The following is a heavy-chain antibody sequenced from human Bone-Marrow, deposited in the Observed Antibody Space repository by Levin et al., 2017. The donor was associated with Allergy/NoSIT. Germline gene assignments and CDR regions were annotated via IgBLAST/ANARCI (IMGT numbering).Heavy chain of an antibody. CDR3: AREYYGLWTGYYYDY. D-gene: IGHD3/OR15-3a*01. J-gene: IGHJ4*02. CDR2: ISSDGSTT. CDR1: GFAFSTYW. V-gene: IGHV3-74*01. Sequence: RSGGSLRLSCEASGFAFSTYWMHWVRQAPGKGLVWVSRISSDGSTTDYAGSVKGRFTISRDNAKNTLYLQMTSLRAEDTAVYYCAREYYGLWTGYYYDYWGQGSLVTVSS.